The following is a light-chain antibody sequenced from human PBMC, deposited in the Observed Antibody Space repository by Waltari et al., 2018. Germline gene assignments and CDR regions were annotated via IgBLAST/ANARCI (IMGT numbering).Light chain of an antibody. Sequence: QSVLTQPPSASGTPGQRVTISCSGSSSNIGNNYVYWYQHLPGAAPKLLIFKNNHRPSGVPDRFSASKSGTSASLAISGLLSEDEADYYCAAWDDSLSGLVFGGGTKLSVL. CDR3: AAWDDSLSGLV. V-gene: IGLV1-47*01. J-gene: IGLJ3*02. CDR2: KNN. CDR1: SSNIGNNY.